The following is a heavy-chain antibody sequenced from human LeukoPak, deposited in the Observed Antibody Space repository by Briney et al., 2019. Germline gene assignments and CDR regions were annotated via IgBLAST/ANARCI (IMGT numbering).Heavy chain of an antibody. D-gene: IGHD3-10*01. J-gene: IGHJ6*03. V-gene: IGHV1-18*01. Sequence: ASVKVSCKTSGYTFTSYGISWVRQAPGQGLEWMGWISAYNGNTNYAQKLQGRVTMTTDTSTSTAYMELRSLRSDDTAVYYCARAGQLLWFGESYYYYYYMDVWGKGTTVTISS. CDR1: GYTFTSYG. CDR2: ISAYNGNT. CDR3: ARAGQLLWFGESYYYYYYMDV.